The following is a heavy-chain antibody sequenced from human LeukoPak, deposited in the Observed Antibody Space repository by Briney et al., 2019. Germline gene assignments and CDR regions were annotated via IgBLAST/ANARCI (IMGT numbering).Heavy chain of an antibody. J-gene: IGHJ4*02. CDR3: AREGGPYRPLDY. V-gene: IGHV4-4*02. Sequence: PSGTLSLTCGVSGGSITNTNYWTWVRQPPGKGLEWIGEVNLQGSTIYNPSLMGRVAISVDKSENHISLQLTSVTAADTAVYYCAREGGPYRPLDYSGQGTLVTVSS. CDR1: GGSITNTNY. CDR2: VNLQGST.